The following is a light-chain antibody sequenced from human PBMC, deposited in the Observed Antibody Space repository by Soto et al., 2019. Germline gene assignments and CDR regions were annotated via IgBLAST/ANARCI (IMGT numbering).Light chain of an antibody. Sequence: QSVLTQPASVSGSPGQSITISCTGTSSDVGGYNYVSWYQQHPGKAPKLMIYDVSNRPSGVSNRFSGSKSDNTASLTISGLQAEDEADYYCSSYTSSSILFGTGTKSPS. CDR3: SSYTSSSIL. J-gene: IGLJ1*01. CDR1: SSDVGGYNY. V-gene: IGLV2-14*01. CDR2: DVS.